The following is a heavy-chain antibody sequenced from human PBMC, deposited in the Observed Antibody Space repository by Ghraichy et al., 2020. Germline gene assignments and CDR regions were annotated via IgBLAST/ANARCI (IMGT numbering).Heavy chain of an antibody. J-gene: IGHJ4*02. CDR2: ISGSGCST. CDR3: AKARAGYYDSSGYYGYFDY. CDR1: GFTFSSYA. D-gene: IGHD3-22*01. Sequence: GGSLRLSCAASGFTFSSYAMSWVRQAPGKGLEWVSAISGSGCSTYYADSVKGRFTISRDNSKNTLYLQMNSLRAEDTAVYYCAKARAGYYDSSGYYGYFDYWGQGTLVTVSS. V-gene: IGHV3-23*01.